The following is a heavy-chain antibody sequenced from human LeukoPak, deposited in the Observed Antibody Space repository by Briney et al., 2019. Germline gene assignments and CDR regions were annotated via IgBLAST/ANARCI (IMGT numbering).Heavy chain of an antibody. Sequence: SVKVSCKAARGTFSSNAISWLRQAPGQGLEWMGGIIPIFGTPNYAHNFQDRVTITADESTSTAYMELSALRPEDTAVYYCANRGCGSIGMGLLGSYDFWGQGTLVTVSS. V-gene: IGHV1-69*13. CDR3: ANRGCGSIGMGLLGSYDF. D-gene: IGHD3-16*02. J-gene: IGHJ4*02. CDR2: IIPIFGTP. CDR1: RGTFSSNA.